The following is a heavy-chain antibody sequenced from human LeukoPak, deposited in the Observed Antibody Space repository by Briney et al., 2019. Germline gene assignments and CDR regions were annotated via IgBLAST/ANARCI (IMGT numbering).Heavy chain of an antibody. D-gene: IGHD3-10*01. CDR3: ARGGYYGSGNDFRFDP. V-gene: IGHV4-4*07. J-gene: IGHJ5*02. Sequence: SETLSLTCSVSGGSISSYYWSWIRQPAGKGLEWIGRIYTSGSTNYNPSLKSRVTMSVDTSKNQFSLKLSSVTAADTAVYYCARGGYYGSGNDFRFDPWGQGTLVTVSS. CDR2: IYTSGST. CDR1: GGSISSYY.